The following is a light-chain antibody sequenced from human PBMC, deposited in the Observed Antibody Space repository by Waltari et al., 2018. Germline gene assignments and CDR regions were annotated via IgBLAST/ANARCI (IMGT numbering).Light chain of an antibody. CDR3: QHYVTSPPWT. Sequence: EFVLTQSPGTLSLSPGDSATLSCRASQSVTSTYLAWYQQKPGQAPRLLISGSSQRATGIPDRFSGSGSGTDFTLTISRLEPEDFAVYYCQHYVTSPPWTFGQGTKVEFK. CDR1: QSVTSTY. CDR2: GSS. J-gene: IGKJ1*01. V-gene: IGKV3-20*01.